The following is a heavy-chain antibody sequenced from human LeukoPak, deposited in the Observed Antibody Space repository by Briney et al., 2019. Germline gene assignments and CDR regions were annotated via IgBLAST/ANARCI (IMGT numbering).Heavy chain of an antibody. J-gene: IGHJ5*02. CDR2: INPNSGGT. Sequence: GASVKVSCKASGYTFTGYYMHWVRQAPGQGLEWMGRINPNSGGTDYAQKFQGRVTMTRDTSISTAYMEMSRLRSDDTAVYYCARGLSSGWFDPWGQGTLVTVSS. V-gene: IGHV1-2*02. D-gene: IGHD3-22*01. CDR3: ARGLSSGWFDP. CDR1: GYTFTGYY.